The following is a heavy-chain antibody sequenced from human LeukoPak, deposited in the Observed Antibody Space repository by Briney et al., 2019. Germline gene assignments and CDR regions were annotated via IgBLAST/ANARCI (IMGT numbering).Heavy chain of an antibody. CDR1: GYTFTGYY. J-gene: IGHJ6*03. CDR2: INPNSGGT. D-gene: IGHD2-15*01. Sequence: PWASVKVSCKASGYTFTGYYMHWVRQAPGQGLEWMGWINPNSGGTNYAQKFQGRVTMTRDTSISTAYMELSRLRSDDTAVYYCARDWDQLVPSKGGPPRYFYFMDVWGKGTSVIVSS. CDR3: ARDWDQLVPSKGGPPRYFYFMDV. V-gene: IGHV1-2*02.